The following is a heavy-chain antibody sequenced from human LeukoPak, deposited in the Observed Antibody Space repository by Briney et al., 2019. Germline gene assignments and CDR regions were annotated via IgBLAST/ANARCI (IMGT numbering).Heavy chain of an antibody. CDR1: GFTFSNFG. CDR2: ISASSTYI. Sequence: PGGSLRLSCAASGFTFSNFGMSWVRQAPGKGLEWVSSISASSTYIYYTDSVKGRFTISRDNAKRSLSLQMNSLRAEDTAVYYCARAELRFLEWLAIDYWGQGTLVTVSS. J-gene: IGHJ4*02. V-gene: IGHV3-21*01. D-gene: IGHD3-3*01. CDR3: ARAELRFLEWLAIDY.